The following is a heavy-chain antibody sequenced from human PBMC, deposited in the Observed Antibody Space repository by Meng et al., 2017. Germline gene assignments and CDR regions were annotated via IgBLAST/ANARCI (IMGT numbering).Heavy chain of an antibody. CDR1: GYTFTSYA. D-gene: IGHD5-24*01. CDR2: INANTGNP. Sequence: VQRVQTWIEFKKPGAAVKVACKASGYTFTSYAMNWVRPAPGQGLEWMGWINANTGNPTYAQGFTGRFVFSLDTSVSTAYLQISSLKAEDTAVYYCVRDYGDGYEGSFDYWGQGTLVTVSS. V-gene: IGHV7-4-1*02. J-gene: IGHJ4*02. CDR3: VRDYGDGYEGSFDY.